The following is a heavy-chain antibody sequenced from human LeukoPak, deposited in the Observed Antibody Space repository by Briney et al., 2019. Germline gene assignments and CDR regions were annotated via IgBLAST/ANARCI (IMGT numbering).Heavy chain of an antibody. CDR2: ISGSGGST. D-gene: IGHD1-1*01. Sequence: GGSLRLSCAASGFTFSSYAMSWVRQAPGKGLEWVSAISGSGGSTYYADSVKGRFTISRDNSKNTLYLQMNSLRAEDTAVYYXXXXXXXXXXXWYTSRNWFDPWGQGTLVTVSS. CDR3: XXXXXXXXXXWYTSRNWFDP. J-gene: IGHJ5*02. CDR1: GFTFSSYA. V-gene: IGHV3-23*01.